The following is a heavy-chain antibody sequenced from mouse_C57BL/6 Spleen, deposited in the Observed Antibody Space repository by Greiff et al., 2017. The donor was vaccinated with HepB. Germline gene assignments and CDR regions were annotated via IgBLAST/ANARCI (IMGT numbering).Heavy chain of an antibody. D-gene: IGHD6-5*01. CDR1: GYTFTGYW. CDR3: ASCSLYRPAWFAY. CDR2: ILPGSGST. V-gene: IGHV1-9*01. Sequence: QVQLKQSGAELMKPGASVKLSCKAPGYTFTGYWIEWVKQRPGHGLEWIGEILPGSGSTNYNEKFKGKATFTADTSSNTAYMQLSSLTTEDSAIYCCASCSLYRPAWFAYWGQVTLATVSA. J-gene: IGHJ3*01.